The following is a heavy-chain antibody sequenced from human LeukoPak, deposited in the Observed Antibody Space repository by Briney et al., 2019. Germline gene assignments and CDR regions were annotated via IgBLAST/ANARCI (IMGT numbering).Heavy chain of an antibody. CDR2: IIPIHGIA. D-gene: IGHD3-22*01. CDR1: GGTFSSYA. CDR3: ARETNDGYDSSEFDY. J-gene: IGHJ4*02. Sequence: SVKLSCKASGGTFSSYAISWVRQAPGQGLEWMGRIIPIHGIANYAQKLQGRVTITADKSTSTAYMELSSLRSEDTAVYYCARETNDGYDSSEFDYWGQGTLVTVSS. V-gene: IGHV1-69*04.